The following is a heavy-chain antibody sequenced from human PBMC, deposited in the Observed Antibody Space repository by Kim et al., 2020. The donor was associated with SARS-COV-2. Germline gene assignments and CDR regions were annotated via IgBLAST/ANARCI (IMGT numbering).Heavy chain of an antibody. Sequence: ASVKVSCKASGYTFTGYYMHWVRQAPGQGLEWMGWINPNSGGTNYAQKFQGRVTMTRDTSISTAYMELSRLRSDDTAVYYCARDRGSYLLGTFDYWGQGTLVTVSS. CDR3: ARDRGSYLLGTFDY. V-gene: IGHV1-2*02. J-gene: IGHJ4*02. D-gene: IGHD1-26*01. CDR2: INPNSGGT. CDR1: GYTFTGYY.